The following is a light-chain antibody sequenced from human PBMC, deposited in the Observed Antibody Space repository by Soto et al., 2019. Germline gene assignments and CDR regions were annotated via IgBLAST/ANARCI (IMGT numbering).Light chain of an antibody. CDR2: EVS. J-gene: IGLJ2*01. CDR1: SSDVGGYNY. Sequence: QSALTQPASVSGSPGQSITISCTGTSSDVGGYNYVSWYQQHPGKAPKLMIYEVSNRPSGVSNRFSGSKSGNTASLTISGLQFADEADYYCCSYTSSSTGVFGGGTKLTVL. CDR3: CSYTSSSTGV. V-gene: IGLV2-14*01.